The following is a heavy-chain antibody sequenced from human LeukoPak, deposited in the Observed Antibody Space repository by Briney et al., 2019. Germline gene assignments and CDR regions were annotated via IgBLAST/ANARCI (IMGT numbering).Heavy chain of an antibody. CDR3: ARSYAYGSGGSCYDTPYYYYGMDV. CDR2: ISSNGGST. J-gene: IGHJ6*02. Sequence: GGSLRLSCAASGFTFSSYAMHWVRQAPGKGLEYVSAISSNGGSTYYANSVKGRFSISRDNSKNTLYLQMGSLRAEDMAVYYCARSYAYGSGGSCYDTPYYYYGMDVWGQGTTVTVSS. V-gene: IGHV3-64*01. CDR1: GFTFSSYA. D-gene: IGHD2-15*01.